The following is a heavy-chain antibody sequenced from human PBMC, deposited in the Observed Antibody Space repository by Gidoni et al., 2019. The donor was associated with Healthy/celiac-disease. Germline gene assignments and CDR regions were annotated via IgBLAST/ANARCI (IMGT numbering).Heavy chain of an antibody. Sequence: QLQLQESGPGLVKPSQTLSLTCAVSGGSISSGGYSWSCIRQPPGKGLEWIGYIYHSGSTYYNPSLKSRVTISVDRSKNQFSLKLSAVTAADTAVYYCARGEAARHFDYWGQGTLVTVSS. V-gene: IGHV4-30-2*01. D-gene: IGHD6-6*01. CDR2: IYHSGST. CDR3: ARGEAARHFDY. CDR1: GGSISSGGYS. J-gene: IGHJ4*02.